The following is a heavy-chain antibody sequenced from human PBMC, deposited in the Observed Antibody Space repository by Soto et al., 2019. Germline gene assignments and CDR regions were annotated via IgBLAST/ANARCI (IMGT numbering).Heavy chain of an antibody. V-gene: IGHV3-23*01. Sequence: LRLSCAASGFTFSSYAMSWVRQAPGKGLEWVSAISGSGGSTYYADSVKGRFTISRDNSKNTLYLQMNSLRAEDTAVYYCAKAAYYYDSSGYYYGYYFDYWGQGTLVTVSS. D-gene: IGHD3-22*01. CDR3: AKAAYYYDSSGYYYGYYFDY. CDR1: GFTFSSYA. J-gene: IGHJ4*02. CDR2: ISGSGGST.